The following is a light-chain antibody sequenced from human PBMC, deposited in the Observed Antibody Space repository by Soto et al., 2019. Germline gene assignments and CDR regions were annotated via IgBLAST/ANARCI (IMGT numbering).Light chain of an antibody. CDR1: QSVSSNY. V-gene: IGKV3-20*01. CDR2: GSS. Sequence: EIVLTQSPGTLSLSPGERATLSCRASQSVSSNYLGWYQQKPGQAPRLLIYGSSSRATGIPDRFSGGGSGTYFTLTTSRLEPEDFAVYYCQQYGSSPRTFGQGTNVEIK. CDR3: QQYGSSPRT. J-gene: IGKJ1*01.